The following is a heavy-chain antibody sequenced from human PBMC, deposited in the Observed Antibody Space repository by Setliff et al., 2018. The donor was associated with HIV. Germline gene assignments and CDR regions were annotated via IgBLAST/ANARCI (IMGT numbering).Heavy chain of an antibody. D-gene: IGHD3-10*01. CDR2: MYYSGTT. CDR1: GGSINTRNNY. J-gene: IGHJ6*03. V-gene: IGHV4-39*01. Sequence: SETLSLTCTVSGGSINTRNNYWGWIRQPPGLGLEWIGSMYYSGTTYHSPTLKSRVSMSMDTSRNQFSLKLGSVTAADTAIYYCVRRKSELRLISDYMDVWGKGTTVTVSS. CDR3: VRRKSELRLISDYMDV.